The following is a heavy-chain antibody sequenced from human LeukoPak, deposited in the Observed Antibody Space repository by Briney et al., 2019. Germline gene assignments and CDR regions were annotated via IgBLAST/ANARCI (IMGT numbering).Heavy chain of an antibody. V-gene: IGHV4-61*01. CDR2: INYSGST. Sequence: SETLSLTCTVSGYSISSDYYWSWIRQPPGKGLEWIGYINYSGSTNYNPSLKGRVTISVDTSKNRFSLKLNSVTAGDTAVYYCARNYLPFHNYDSIGSLDAFDIWGQGTMVTVSS. D-gene: IGHD3-22*01. CDR1: GYSISSDYY. J-gene: IGHJ3*02. CDR3: ARNYLPFHNYDSIGSLDAFDI.